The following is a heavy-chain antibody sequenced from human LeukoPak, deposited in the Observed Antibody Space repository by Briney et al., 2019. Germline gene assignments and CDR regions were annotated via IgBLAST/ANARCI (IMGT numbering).Heavy chain of an antibody. CDR3: ARASEDIVVVPAAIYFDY. CDR1: GFTFSSYE. Sequence: GGSLRLSCAASGFTFSSYEMNWVRQAPGKGLEWVLYICCCGSTIYYADSVKGRFTISRDNAKNSLYLQMNRLRAEDAAVYYCARASEDIVVVPAAIYFDYWGQGTPVTVSS. CDR2: ICCCGSTI. D-gene: IGHD2-2*02. J-gene: IGHJ4*02. V-gene: IGHV3-48*03.